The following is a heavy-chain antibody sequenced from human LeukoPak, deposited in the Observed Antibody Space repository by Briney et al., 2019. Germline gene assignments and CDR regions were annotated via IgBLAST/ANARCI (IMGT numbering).Heavy chain of an antibody. Sequence: SETLSLTCTVSGGSISSSSYYWGWIRQPPGKGLEWIGSIYHSGSTYYNPSLKSRVTISLDTSKNQFSLKLSSVTAADTAVYFCARDRKESSGYYPRGRFDYWGQGTLVTVSS. CDR2: IYHSGST. CDR1: GGSISSSSYY. CDR3: ARDRKESSGYYPRGRFDY. V-gene: IGHV4-39*07. D-gene: IGHD3-22*01. J-gene: IGHJ4*02.